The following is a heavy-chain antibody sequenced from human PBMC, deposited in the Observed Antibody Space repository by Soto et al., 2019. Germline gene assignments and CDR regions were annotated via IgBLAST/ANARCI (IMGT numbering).Heavy chain of an antibody. V-gene: IGHV1-3*01. CDR1: GYTFSRYS. CDR2: INGGDGNT. J-gene: IGHJ5*02. Sequence: QVQLVQSGAEVKKPGASVKVSCKASGYTFSRYSIHWLRQAPGQSPEWMGWINGGDGNTDYSQRFQGRVTFTRDISATTAYMELSSLRSEDTAVYYCARVRDQYGSGTYSSWGQGTLVTVSS. D-gene: IGHD3-10*01. CDR3: ARVRDQYGSGTYSS.